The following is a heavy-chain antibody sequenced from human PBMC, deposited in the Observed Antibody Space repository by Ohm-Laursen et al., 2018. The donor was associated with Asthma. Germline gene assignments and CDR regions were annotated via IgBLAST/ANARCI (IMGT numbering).Heavy chain of an antibody. CDR2: INTASTFI. CDR3: ARIGPEWELPGREYSLHH. Sequence: SLRLSCTASGYTFSRYSIHWVRQFPGKGLEWVASINTASTFIYYADSVRGRFTTSRDNAKNSVYLQMNSLRAEDTALYYCARIGPEWELPGREYSLHHWGEGTLVTVSS. V-gene: IGHV3-21*01. CDR1: GYTFSRYS. J-gene: IGHJ1*01. D-gene: IGHD1-26*01.